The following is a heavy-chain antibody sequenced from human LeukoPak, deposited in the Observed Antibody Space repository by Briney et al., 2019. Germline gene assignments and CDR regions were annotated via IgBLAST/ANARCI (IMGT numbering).Heavy chain of an antibody. D-gene: IGHD3-3*01. V-gene: IGHV3-11*01. J-gene: IGHJ6*02. CDR2: ISSSGSTI. CDR1: GFTFSDYY. CDR3: ARWRDFWNYGMDV. Sequence: PWGSLRLSCAASGFTFSDYYMSWIRQAPGKGLEWVSYISSSGSTIYYADSVKGRFTISRDNAKNSLYLQMNSLRAEDTAVYYCARWRDFWNYGMDVWGQGTTVTVSS.